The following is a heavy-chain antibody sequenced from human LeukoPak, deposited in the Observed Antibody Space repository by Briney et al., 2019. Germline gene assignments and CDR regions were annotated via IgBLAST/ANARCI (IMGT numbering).Heavy chain of an antibody. J-gene: IGHJ5*02. Sequence: PSETLSLTCTVSGVSTTNYYWRWIRQPPGKELEWVAFTSYRGGTKYNPSLKSRATISVATSENQVSLRVTSMTPADTAVYYCARDSLDYGGWFDTWGQGILVTVSS. CDR2: TSYRGGT. D-gene: IGHD4-23*01. V-gene: IGHV4-59*01. CDR1: GVSTTNYY. CDR3: ARDSLDYGGWFDT.